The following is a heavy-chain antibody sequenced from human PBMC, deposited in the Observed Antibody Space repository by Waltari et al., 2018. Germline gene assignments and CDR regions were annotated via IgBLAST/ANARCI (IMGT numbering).Heavy chain of an antibody. V-gene: IGHV1-69*06. CDR1: GGTFSSYA. CDR3: ARGSDSSSWSNWFDL. Sequence: GKKPGSSVKVSCKASGGTFSSYAISWVRQAPGQGLEWMGGIIPIFGTANYAQKFQGRVTITADKSTSTAYMELSSLRSEDTAVYYCARGSDSSSWSNWFDLWGQGTLVTVSS. J-gene: IGHJ5*02. CDR2: IIPIFGTA. D-gene: IGHD6-13*01.